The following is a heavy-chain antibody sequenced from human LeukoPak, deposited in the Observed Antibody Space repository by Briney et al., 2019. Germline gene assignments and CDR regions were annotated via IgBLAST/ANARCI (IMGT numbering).Heavy chain of an antibody. J-gene: IGHJ1*01. CDR3: ARGGAARLHFQN. Sequence: SETLSLTCTVSGGSISTYYWNWTRQPPGKGLEWIGYIYHSGSTNYNPSLQSRVTISVDTSKNQFSLNLNSVTAADTAVYYCARGGAARLHFQNWGQGTLVTVSS. V-gene: IGHV4-59*01. CDR1: GGSISTYY. CDR2: IYHSGST. D-gene: IGHD6-6*01.